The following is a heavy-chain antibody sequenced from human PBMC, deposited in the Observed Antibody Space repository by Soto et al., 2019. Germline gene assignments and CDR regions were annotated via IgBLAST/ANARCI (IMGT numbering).Heavy chain of an antibody. CDR3: ATDDAFDNENGFDM. CDR2: IVSDGSAI. Sequence: GGPLRLSCAVSGFTFSFYGFHWVRQSPGKGLELLGVIVSDGSAIYHADSLDSRFFISTDNTKDILYLQMNSLRVEDTAVDYCATDDAFDNENGFDMWGQGTMVTVSS. CDR1: GFTFSFYG. V-gene: IGHV3-33*01. D-gene: IGHD3-3*02. J-gene: IGHJ3*02.